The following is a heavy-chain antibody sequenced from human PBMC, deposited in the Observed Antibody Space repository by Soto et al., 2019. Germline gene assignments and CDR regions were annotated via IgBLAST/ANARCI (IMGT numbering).Heavy chain of an antibody. Sequence: PGGSLRLSCTASGIAFGDNAMTWFRQAPGKGLEWVSAISGSCGSTYYADSVKGRFTISRDNSKNTLYLQMNSLRAEDTAVYYCAKVWNDDFWSGYLNAFHIWGQGTMVTVSS. D-gene: IGHD3-3*01. J-gene: IGHJ3*02. V-gene: IGHV3-23*01. CDR2: ISGSCGST. CDR1: GIAFGDNA. CDR3: AKVWNDDFWSGYLNAFHI.